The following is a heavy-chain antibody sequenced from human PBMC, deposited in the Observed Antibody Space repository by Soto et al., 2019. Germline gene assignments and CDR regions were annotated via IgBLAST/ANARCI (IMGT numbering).Heavy chain of an antibody. J-gene: IGHJ3*02. CDR3: ARVTIFGVVDAFDI. CDR2: IWYDGSNK. V-gene: IGHV3-33*01. D-gene: IGHD3-3*01. CDR1: GFTFSSYG. Sequence: VESGGGVVQPGRSLRLSCAASGFTFSSYGMHWVRQAPGKGLEWVAVIWYDGSNKYYADSVKGRFTISRDNSKNTLYLQMNSLRAEDTAVYYCARVTIFGVVDAFDIWGQGTMVTVSS.